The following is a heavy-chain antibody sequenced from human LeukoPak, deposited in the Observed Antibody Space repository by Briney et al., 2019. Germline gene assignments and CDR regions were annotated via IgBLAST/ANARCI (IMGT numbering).Heavy chain of an antibody. CDR3: AKTSIAARRADFDY. J-gene: IGHJ4*02. Sequence: ASVRVSCKTSGYTFTDYYIHWMRQAPGQGLEWMGWINSNSGGTSYAQKFQGRVTLTRDTPTRTAFMELNRLTSDDTAVYYCAKTSIAARRADFDYWGQGTVVTVSS. CDR2: INSNSGGT. V-gene: IGHV1-2*02. CDR1: GYTFTDYY. D-gene: IGHD6-6*01.